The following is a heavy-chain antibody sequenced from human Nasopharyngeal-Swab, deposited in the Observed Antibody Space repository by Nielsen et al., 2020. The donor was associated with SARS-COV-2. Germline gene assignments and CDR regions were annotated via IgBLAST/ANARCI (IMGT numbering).Heavy chain of an antibody. CDR1: GFTFSSYG. CDR3: ARHNWNDDGMDV. CDR2: ISSSSSYI. D-gene: IGHD1-20*01. Sequence: GESLKISCAASGFTFSSYGMHWVRQAPGKGLEWVSSISSSSSYIYYADSVKGRFTISRDNAKNSLYLQMNSLRAEDTAVYYCARHNWNDDGMDVWGQGTTVTVSS. V-gene: IGHV3-21*01. J-gene: IGHJ6*02.